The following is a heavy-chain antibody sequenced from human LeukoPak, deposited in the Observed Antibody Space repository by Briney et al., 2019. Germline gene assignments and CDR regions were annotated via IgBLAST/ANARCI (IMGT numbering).Heavy chain of an antibody. CDR3: AKDVVRVSSKGWSDP. J-gene: IGHJ5*02. CDR1: GFTFSSYA. D-gene: IGHD6-6*01. CDR2: ISGSGGST. V-gene: IGHV3-23*01. Sequence: QPGGSLRLSCVASGFTFSSYAMSWVRQAPGKGLEWVSTISGSGGSTYYADSVKGRFTISRDNSKNTLYLQMNSLRAEDTAVYYCAKDVVRVSSKGWSDPWGQGTLVSVSS.